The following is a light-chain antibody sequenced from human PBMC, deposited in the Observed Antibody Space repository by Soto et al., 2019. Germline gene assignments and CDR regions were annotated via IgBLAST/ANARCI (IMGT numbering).Light chain of an antibody. V-gene: IGLV1-44*01. CDR2: SNN. J-gene: IGLJ2*01. CDR1: SSNIKTNG. Sequence: QSVLTQPPSASGTPGQRVTISCSGGSSNIKTNGVSWYQQVPGAAPKLLIYSNNQRPSGAPDRFTGSKSGTSASLAIAGLQSEDEATYRCATWDDSLNGLIFGGGTKLTVL. CDR3: ATWDDSLNGLI.